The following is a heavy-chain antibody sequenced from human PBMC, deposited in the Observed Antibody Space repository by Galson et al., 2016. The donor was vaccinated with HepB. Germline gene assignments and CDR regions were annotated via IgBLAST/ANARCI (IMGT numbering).Heavy chain of an antibody. D-gene: IGHD6-13*01. Sequence: SVKVSCKASGGTFRIYAFSWVRQAPGQGLEWMGGIIPLFNAANYAQNFQGRVTITADESTSTAYMELSSLISEDTAVYYCTRGGLDHQQLVRRPSYAEHLQHWGQGTLVTVSS. J-gene: IGHJ1*01. CDR1: GGTFRIYA. V-gene: IGHV1-69*13. CDR2: IIPLFNAA. CDR3: TRGGLDHQQLVRRPSYAEHLQH.